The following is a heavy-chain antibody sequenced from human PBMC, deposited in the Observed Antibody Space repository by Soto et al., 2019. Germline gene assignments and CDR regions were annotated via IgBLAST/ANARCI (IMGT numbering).Heavy chain of an antibody. J-gene: IGHJ6*02. CDR2: IYPGDSDT. D-gene: IGHD6-6*01. V-gene: IGHV5-51*01. CDR1: GYSFTSYW. Sequence: PGVSLKISCKGSGYSFTSYWIGWVRQMPGKGLEWMGIIYPGDSDTRYSPSFQGQVTISAEKSISTAYLQWSSLKASDTAMYYCVSSSSRFSGNYYGMDVWGQGTTVTVSS. CDR3: VSSSSRFSGNYYGMDV.